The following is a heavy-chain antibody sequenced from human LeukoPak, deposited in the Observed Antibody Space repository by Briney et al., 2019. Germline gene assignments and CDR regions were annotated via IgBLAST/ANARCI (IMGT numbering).Heavy chain of an antibody. CDR2: IYSGGST. V-gene: IGHV3-53*01. CDR3: ARVSGSGSYYPLYYGMDV. CDR1: GFTVSSNY. J-gene: IGHJ6*02. D-gene: IGHD3-10*01. Sequence: GGSLRLSCAASGFTVSSNYMSWVCQAQGKGLELVSVIYSGGSTYYTDSVKGRFTISIDNSKNTLYLQMNSLRAEDTAVYYCARVSGSGSYYPLYYGMDVWGQGTTVTVSS.